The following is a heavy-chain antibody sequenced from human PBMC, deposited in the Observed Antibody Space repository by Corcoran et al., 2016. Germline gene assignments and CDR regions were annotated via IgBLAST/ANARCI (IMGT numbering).Heavy chain of an antibody. Sequence: QVQLVESGGGVVQPGRSLRLSCAASGFTFSSYGMHWVRQAPGKGLEWVAVISYAGSNKYYADSVKGRFTISRDNSKNTLYLQMNSLRAEDTAVYYCATDHPTMGSMDVWGQGTPVTVSS. CDR1: GFTFSSYG. D-gene: IGHD1-26*01. CDR2: ISYAGSNK. J-gene: IGHJ6*02. V-gene: IGHV3-30*03. CDR3: ATDHPTMGSMDV.